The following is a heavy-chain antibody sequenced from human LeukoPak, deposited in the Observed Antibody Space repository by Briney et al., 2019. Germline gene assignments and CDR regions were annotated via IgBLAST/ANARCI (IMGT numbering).Heavy chain of an antibody. V-gene: IGHV3-48*04. J-gene: IGHJ6*03. CDR3: ASTYYYYYMDV. Sequence: GGSLRLSCAASGFTFSSYSMNWVRQAPGKGLEWVSYISSSSTIYYADSVKGRFTISRDNAKNSLYLQMNSLRAEDTAVYYCASTYYYYYMDVWGKGTTVTVSS. CDR2: ISSSSTI. CDR1: GFTFSSYS.